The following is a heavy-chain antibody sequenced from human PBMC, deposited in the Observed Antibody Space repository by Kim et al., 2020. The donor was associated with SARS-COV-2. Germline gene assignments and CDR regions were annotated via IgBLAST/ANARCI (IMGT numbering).Heavy chain of an antibody. CDR3: AREENYGDYGWFDP. Sequence: ASVKVSCKASGYTFTGYYMHWVRQAPGQGLEWMGWINPNSGGTNYAQKFQGMVTMTRDTSISTAYMELSRLRSDDTAVYYCAREENYGDYGWFDPWGQGTLVTVSS. V-gene: IGHV1-2*02. CDR2: INPNSGGT. CDR1: GYTFTGYY. J-gene: IGHJ5*02. D-gene: IGHD4-17*01.